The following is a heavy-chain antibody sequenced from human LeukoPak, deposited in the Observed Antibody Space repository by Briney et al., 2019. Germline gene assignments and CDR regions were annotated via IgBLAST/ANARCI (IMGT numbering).Heavy chain of an antibody. J-gene: IGHJ1*01. Sequence: PSETLSLTCTVSGGSINSSTYYWGWIRQSPGRGLEWIGNIYYSGSTYYNPSLKSRVTISVDTSKNQFSLKLSSVTAADTAVYYCARAASSSWYSAYFQHWGQGTLVTVSS. CDR3: ARAASSSWYSAYFQH. D-gene: IGHD6-13*01. CDR1: GGSINSSTYY. CDR2: IYYSGST. V-gene: IGHV4-39*07.